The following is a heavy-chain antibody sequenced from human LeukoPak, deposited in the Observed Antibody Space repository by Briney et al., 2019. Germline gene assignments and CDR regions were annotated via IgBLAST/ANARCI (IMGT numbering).Heavy chain of an antibody. D-gene: IGHD1-26*01. CDR1: GFTFSSYG. CDR3: ARGSYPHSMDV. J-gene: IGHJ6*02. V-gene: IGHV3-33*01. Sequence: PGRSLRLCCAASGFTFSSYGMHWVRQAPGKGLEWVAVIWYDGSNKYYADSVKGRFTISRDNSKNTLYLQMNSLRAEDTAVYYCARGSYPHSMDVWGQGTTVTVSS. CDR2: IWYDGSNK.